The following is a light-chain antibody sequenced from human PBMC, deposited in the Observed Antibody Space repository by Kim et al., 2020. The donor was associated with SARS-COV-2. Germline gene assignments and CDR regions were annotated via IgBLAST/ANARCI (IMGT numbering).Light chain of an antibody. CDR3: QQYYNAPYS. CDR2: AAS. V-gene: IGKV1-NL1*01. Sequence: SASVGDRVTIKCRASQGISSALAWYQQKQGQAPKVLVYAASRLQTGVASRFSGSGSGTDYTLSISSLQPEDFATYYCQQYYNAPYSFGQGTKLEI. J-gene: IGKJ2*01. CDR1: QGISSA.